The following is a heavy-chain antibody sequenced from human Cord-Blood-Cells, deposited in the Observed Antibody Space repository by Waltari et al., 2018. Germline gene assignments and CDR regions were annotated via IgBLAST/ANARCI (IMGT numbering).Heavy chain of an antibody. CDR3: ARGSYSSSSWYFDL. V-gene: IGHV1-3*01. Sequence: QVQLVQSGAEVKRPGASVKVSCKASGYTFTRYAMHLVRPAPGQRLEWMGWINAGNGNTKYSQKFQGRVTITRDTSASTAYMELSSLRSEDTAVYYCARGSYSSSSWYFDLWGRGTLVTVSS. D-gene: IGHD6-6*01. CDR2: INAGNGNT. CDR1: GYTFTRYA. J-gene: IGHJ2*01.